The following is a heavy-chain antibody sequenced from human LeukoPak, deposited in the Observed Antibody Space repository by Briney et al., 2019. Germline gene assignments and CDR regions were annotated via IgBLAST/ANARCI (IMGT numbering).Heavy chain of an antibody. D-gene: IGHD3-22*01. CDR3: ASNPILPGYDSSGYYLPDDAFDI. CDR2: ISAYNGNT. V-gene: IGHV1-18*01. J-gene: IGHJ3*02. CDR1: GYTFTSYG. Sequence: ASVKVSCKASGYTFTSYGISWVRQAPGQGLEWMGWISAYNGNTNYAQTLQGRVTMTTDTSTSTAYMELRSLRSDDTAVYYCASNPILPGYDSSGYYLPDDAFDIWGQGTMVTVSS.